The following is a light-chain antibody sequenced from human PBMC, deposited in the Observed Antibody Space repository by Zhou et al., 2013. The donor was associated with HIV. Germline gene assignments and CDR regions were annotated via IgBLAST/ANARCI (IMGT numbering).Light chain of an antibody. CDR1: QGISTF. J-gene: IGKJ2*01. CDR3: QQYSERPFT. Sequence: AIRMTQSPSSFSASTGDRVNITCRANQGISTFLAWYQQKPGKAPTLLIYKASTLETGVPSRFSGSGSGTKFTLTLSSLQPDDLATYYCQQYSERPFTFGQGTKLEI. CDR2: KAS. V-gene: IGKV1-8*01.